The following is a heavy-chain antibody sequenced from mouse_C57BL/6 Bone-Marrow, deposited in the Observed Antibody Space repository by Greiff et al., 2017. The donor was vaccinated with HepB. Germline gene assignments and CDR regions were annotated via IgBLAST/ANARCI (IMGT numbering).Heavy chain of an antibody. CDR1: GFNIKDDY. D-gene: IGHD1-1*01. Sequence: DVQLQQSGAELVRPGASVKLSCTASGFNIKDDYMHWVKQRPEQGLEWIGWIDPENGDTEYASKFQGKATITADTSSNTAYLQLSSLTSEDTAVYYCTRYYGSSPQYFDVWGTGTTVTVSS. J-gene: IGHJ1*03. CDR2: IDPENGDT. CDR3: TRYYGSSPQYFDV. V-gene: IGHV14-4*01.